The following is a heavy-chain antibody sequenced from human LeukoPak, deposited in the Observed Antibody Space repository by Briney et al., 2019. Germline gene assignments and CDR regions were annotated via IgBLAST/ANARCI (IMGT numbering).Heavy chain of an antibody. CDR3: TKDPNGNYLGAFDS. Sequence: PGGSLRLSCTAPGLTLGNYAMTWVRQAPGKGLEWVSSISGESTTIAYTDSVKGRFTTSSHNSKNILYLHMNSLRAEDTALYYCTKDPNGNYLGAFDSWGQGTLVTVSS. CDR2: ISGESTTI. J-gene: IGHJ5*01. CDR1: GLTLGNYA. D-gene: IGHD4-17*01. V-gene: IGHV3-23*01.